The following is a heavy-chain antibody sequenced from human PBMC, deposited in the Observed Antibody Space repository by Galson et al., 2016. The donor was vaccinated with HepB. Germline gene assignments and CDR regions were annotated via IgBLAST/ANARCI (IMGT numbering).Heavy chain of an antibody. CDR3: ARRHEYCPPVGCSVDY. D-gene: IGHD2/OR15-2a*01. V-gene: IGHV3-30*15. Sequence: SVKGRFTISRDNSNSMLFLQMSSLRADDTAVYYCARRHEYCPPVGCSVDYWGQGTLVSVSS. J-gene: IGHJ4*02.